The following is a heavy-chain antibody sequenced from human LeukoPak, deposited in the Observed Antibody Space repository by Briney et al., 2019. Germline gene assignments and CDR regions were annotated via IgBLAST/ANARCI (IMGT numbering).Heavy chain of an antibody. V-gene: IGHV4-59*11. D-gene: IGHD5-24*01. CDR3: ARGRDGYKNPIDY. J-gene: IGHJ4*02. CDR1: GGSISSHY. CDR2: IYYCGRT. Sequence: SETLSLTCTVPGGSISSHYWSCVRQPPGEGVERSGYIYYCGRTNYNPSRKSGVTISEDPSKNPFALKLSAVTAAETAVYYCARGRDGYKNPIDYWGQGTRVTVSS.